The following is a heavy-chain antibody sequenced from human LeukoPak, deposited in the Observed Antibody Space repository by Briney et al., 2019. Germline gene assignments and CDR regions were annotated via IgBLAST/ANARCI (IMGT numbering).Heavy chain of an antibody. CDR3: ARDHKGVGVIDY. V-gene: IGHV4-30-4*01. CDR2: IYYSGST. Sequence: PSETLSLTCSVSGGSISSGDYYWSWIRQPPGKGLEYIGYIYYSGSTYYNPSLKSRLTISVDTSKNQFSLKLSSVTAADTAVYYCARDHKGVGVIDYWGQGTLVTASS. CDR1: GGSISSGDYY. D-gene: IGHD2-8*01. J-gene: IGHJ4*02.